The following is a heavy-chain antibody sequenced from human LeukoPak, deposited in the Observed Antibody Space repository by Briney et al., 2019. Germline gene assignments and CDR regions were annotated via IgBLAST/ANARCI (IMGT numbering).Heavy chain of an antibody. J-gene: IGHJ4*02. CDR2: IYYTGNT. D-gene: IGHD6-13*01. CDR1: GGSISNYY. CDR3: ARLGQLAFDY. Sequence: SETLSLTCTVSGGSISNYYWNWIRQPPGKGLEWIGYIYYTGNTNYNPSLKSRVTISVDTSKNQFSLKLSSVTAADTAVYYCARLGQLAFDYWGQGTLVTVSS. V-gene: IGHV4-59*12.